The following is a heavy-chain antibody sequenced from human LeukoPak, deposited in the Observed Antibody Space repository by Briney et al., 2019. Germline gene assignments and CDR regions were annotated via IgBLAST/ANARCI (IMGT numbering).Heavy chain of an antibody. V-gene: IGHV3-21*05. CDR3: GREIPSGSYAPDY. CDR1: GFILSDYN. Sequence: GGSLRLSCAASGFILSDYNMNWVRQAPGKGLEWVSYISSSGRSILYADSVKGRFTVSRDNAKNSLYLQMNNLRAEDTAVYYCGREIPSGSYAPDYWGQGILVIVSS. D-gene: IGHD1-26*01. J-gene: IGHJ4*02. CDR2: ISSSGRSI.